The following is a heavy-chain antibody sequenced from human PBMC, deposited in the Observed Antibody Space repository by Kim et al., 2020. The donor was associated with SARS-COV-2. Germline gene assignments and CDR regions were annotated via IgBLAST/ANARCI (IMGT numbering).Heavy chain of an antibody. D-gene: IGHD3-22*01. V-gene: IGHV1-46*01. Sequence: AQKFQGRVTMTRDTSTSTGYIELRSMRSEDTAGYYCAREYYDSSGSAFDDWGQGTLVTVSS. CDR3: AREYYDSSGSAFDD. J-gene: IGHJ4*02.